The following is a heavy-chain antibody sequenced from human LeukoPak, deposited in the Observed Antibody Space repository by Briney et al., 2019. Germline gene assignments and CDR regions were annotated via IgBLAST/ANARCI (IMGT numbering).Heavy chain of an antibody. J-gene: IGHJ4*02. Sequence: ASVKVSCKASGYTFTDYFMHWVRQAPGQGLEWMGWINPNSGGTHYAQKFQGRVTMARDTSISTAYMELSRLRSDDTAVYYCARDPGYSSPRGDYWGQGTLVTVSS. CDR1: GYTFTDYF. V-gene: IGHV1-2*02. CDR2: INPNSGGT. CDR3: ARDPGYSSPRGDY. D-gene: IGHD5-18*01.